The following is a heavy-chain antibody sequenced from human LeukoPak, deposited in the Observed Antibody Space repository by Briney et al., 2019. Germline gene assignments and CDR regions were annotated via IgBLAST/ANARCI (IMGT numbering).Heavy chain of an antibody. J-gene: IGHJ5*02. D-gene: IGHD6-13*01. CDR3: ARSIAAAGISGNWFDP. V-gene: IGHV4-59*01. Sequence: SETLSLTCTVSVGSISSYYWSWIRQPPWKGLEWIGYIYYSGSTNYNPSLKSRVTISVDTSKNQFSLKLSSVTAADTAVYYCARSIAAAGISGNWFDPWGQGTLVTVSS. CDR2: IYYSGST. CDR1: VGSISSYY.